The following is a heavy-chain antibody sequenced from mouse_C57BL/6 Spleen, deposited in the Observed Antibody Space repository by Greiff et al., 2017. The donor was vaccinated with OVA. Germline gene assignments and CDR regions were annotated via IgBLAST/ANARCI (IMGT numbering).Heavy chain of an antibody. D-gene: IGHD2-14*01. Sequence: QVQLQQPGAELVKPGASVKLSCKASGYTFTSYWMQWVKQRPGQGLEWIGEIDPSVSYTNYNQKFKGKATLTVDTASSADYMQLSSLTSEDSAVYYCARGCDSRYGFAYWGQGTLVTVSA. CDR3: ARGCDSRYGFAY. J-gene: IGHJ3*01. CDR1: GYTFTSYW. CDR2: IDPSVSYT. V-gene: IGHV1-50*01.